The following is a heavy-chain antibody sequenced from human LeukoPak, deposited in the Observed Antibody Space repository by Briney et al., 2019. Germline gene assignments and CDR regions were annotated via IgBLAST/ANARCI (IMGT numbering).Heavy chain of an antibody. Sequence: SETLSLTCTVSGGSMSDYYWSWIRQPAGKGLEWIGRIYTTGSTNYNPSLESRVTMSIDTSKKQSSLRLKSVTAADSAVYYCATGVSRPGTFDTWGQGTMVTVSS. CDR3: ATGVSRPGTFDT. CDR2: IYTTGST. D-gene: IGHD1-14*01. CDR1: GGSMSDYY. V-gene: IGHV4-4*07. J-gene: IGHJ3*02.